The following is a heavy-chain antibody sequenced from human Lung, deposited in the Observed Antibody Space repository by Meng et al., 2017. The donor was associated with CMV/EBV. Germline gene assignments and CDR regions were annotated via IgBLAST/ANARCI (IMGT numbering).Heavy chain of an antibody. D-gene: IGHD3-3*01. Sequence: GSXRLSCAASGFTFSSYAMHWVRPAPGKGLEWVAVISYDGSNKYYADSVQGRFTISRDNSKNTLYLQMNSLRAEDTAVYYCARDRGRFLEWLFPDYWGQGTLVTVPS. CDR2: ISYDGSNK. V-gene: IGHV3-30*04. CDR3: ARDRGRFLEWLFPDY. CDR1: GFTFSSYA. J-gene: IGHJ4*03.